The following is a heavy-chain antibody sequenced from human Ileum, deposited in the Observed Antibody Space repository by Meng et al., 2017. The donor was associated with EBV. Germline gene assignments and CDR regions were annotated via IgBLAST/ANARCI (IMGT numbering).Heavy chain of an antibody. CDR3: ARDAFQYASGISAH. V-gene: IGHV4-4*02. Sequence: GDLQESGPSRGRRSGGLSPPCTVAVASFSVSCWWGWVPPAPEIVLEWIGEVYPSGTPYYNPSLKSRVTISLDKSRNQFSLNLIHVTAADAAVYYCARDAFQYASGISAHWGQGTLVTVSS. J-gene: IGHJ4*02. CDR1: VASFSVSCW. CDR2: VYPSGTP. D-gene: IGHD3-16*01.